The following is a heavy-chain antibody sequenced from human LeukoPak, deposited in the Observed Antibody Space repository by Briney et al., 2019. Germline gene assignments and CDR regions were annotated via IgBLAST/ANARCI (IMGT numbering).Heavy chain of an antibody. CDR3: ARAVGYDSSGYYYYLDY. CDR1: GYTFSIYG. J-gene: IGHJ4*02. Sequence: ASVKVSCKASGYTFSIYGITWVRQAPGQGLEWMAWISAYNGNTNYAENFQGRVTMTTDTSTSTAYMELRSLRSDDTAVYYCARAVGYDSSGYYYYLDYWGQGTLVTVSS. V-gene: IGHV1-18*01. CDR2: ISAYNGNT. D-gene: IGHD3-22*01.